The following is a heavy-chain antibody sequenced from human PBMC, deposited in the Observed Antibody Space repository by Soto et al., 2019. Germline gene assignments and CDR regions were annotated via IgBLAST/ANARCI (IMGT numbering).Heavy chain of an antibody. CDR2: INHSGST. D-gene: IGHD3-3*01. Sequence: SETLSLTCSVYGGSFSGYYWSWIRQPPGKGLEWIGEINHSGSTNYNPSLKSRVTISVDTSKNQFSLKLSSVTAADTAVYYCARGSGLRFLEWLLRSWHAFDIWGQGTMVTVSS. V-gene: IGHV4-34*01. CDR1: GGSFSGYY. J-gene: IGHJ3*02. CDR3: ARGSGLRFLEWLLRSWHAFDI.